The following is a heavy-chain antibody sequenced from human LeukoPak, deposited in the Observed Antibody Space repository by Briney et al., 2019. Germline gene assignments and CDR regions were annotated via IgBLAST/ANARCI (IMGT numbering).Heavy chain of an antibody. Sequence: ASVKVSCKASGYTFTSYGISWVRQAPGQGLEWMGWISDYNGNTNYAQKLQGRVTMTTDTSTSTAYMEPRSLRSDDTAVYYCARDRSGFVYGDYDWGQGTLVTVSS. CDR2: ISDYNGNT. D-gene: IGHD4-17*01. CDR1: GYTFTSYG. V-gene: IGHV1-18*01. CDR3: ARDRSGFVYGDYD. J-gene: IGHJ4*02.